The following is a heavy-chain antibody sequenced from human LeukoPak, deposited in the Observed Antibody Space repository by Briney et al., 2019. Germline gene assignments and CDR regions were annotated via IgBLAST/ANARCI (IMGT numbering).Heavy chain of an antibody. V-gene: IGHV4-61*01. J-gene: IGHJ6*04. CDR1: GGSVSSGTYY. D-gene: IGHD3-10*01. CDR3: ARGRIAMVRGVFYYYYYGMDV. Sequence: PSETLSLTCTVSGGSVSSGTYYWSWIRQPPGKGLEWIGYIYYSGSTNYNPSLKSRVIISVDTSKNQLSLKLSSVTAADTAVYYCARGRIAMVRGVFYYYYYGMDVWGKGTTVTVSS. CDR2: IYYSGST.